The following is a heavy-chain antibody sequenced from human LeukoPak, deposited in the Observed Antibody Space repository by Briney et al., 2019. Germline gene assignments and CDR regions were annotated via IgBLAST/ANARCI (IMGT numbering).Heavy chain of an antibody. CDR3: ARESGSVTSEVDFDY. Sequence: GGSLRLSCEASGFTFNNYAMHWVRQAPGKGLEWVSGISWDRGTTGYGDSVKGRFTISRDNAKNSLYLQMNSLRAEDTAVYYCARESGSVTSEVDFDYWGQGTLVTVSS. CDR1: GFTFNNYA. CDR2: ISWDRGTT. D-gene: IGHD4-17*01. J-gene: IGHJ4*02. V-gene: IGHV3-9*01.